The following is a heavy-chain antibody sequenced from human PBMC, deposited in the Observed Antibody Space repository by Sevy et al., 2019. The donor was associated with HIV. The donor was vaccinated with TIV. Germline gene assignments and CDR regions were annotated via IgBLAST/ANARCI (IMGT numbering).Heavy chain of an antibody. Sequence: GSLRLSCTVSGGSISSYYWSWIRQPPGKGLEWIGYIYYSGSTNYNPCLKSRVTISVDTSKNQFSLKLSSVTAADTAVYYCARVVSGSSGYSYYFDYWGQGTLVTVSS. CDR1: GGSISSYY. CDR2: IYYSGST. V-gene: IGHV4-59*01. D-gene: IGHD3-22*01. J-gene: IGHJ4*02. CDR3: ARVVSGSSGYSYYFDY.